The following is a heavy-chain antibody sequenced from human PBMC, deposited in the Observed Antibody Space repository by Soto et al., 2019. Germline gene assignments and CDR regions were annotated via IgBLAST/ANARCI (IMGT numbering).Heavy chain of an antibody. CDR2: IYPGDSDT. CDR1: GYSFTSYW. D-gene: IGHD2-2*02. Sequence: GESLKISCKGSGYSFTSYWIGWVRQMPGKGLEWMGIIYPGDSDTRYSPSFQGQVTISADKSISTAYLQWSSLKASDTAMYYCARQYCSSTSCYKGMDVWGQGTTVTVS. CDR3: ARQYCSSTSCYKGMDV. J-gene: IGHJ6*02. V-gene: IGHV5-51*01.